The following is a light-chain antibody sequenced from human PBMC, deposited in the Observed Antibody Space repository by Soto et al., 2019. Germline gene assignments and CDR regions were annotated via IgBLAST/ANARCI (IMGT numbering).Light chain of an antibody. V-gene: IGKV3-15*01. J-gene: IGKJ4*01. CDR1: QSVSSN. Sequence: EIVMTQSPATLSVSAGERATLSCRASQSVSSNLAWYQQKPGQAPRLLMYGASTRATGIPARFSGSGSGTEFTLTISSLQSEDFAVYYCQQYDNWPRAFGGGTKVEIK. CDR3: QQYDNWPRA. CDR2: GAS.